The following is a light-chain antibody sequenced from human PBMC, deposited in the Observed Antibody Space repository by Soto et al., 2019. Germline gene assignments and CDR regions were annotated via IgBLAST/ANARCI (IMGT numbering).Light chain of an antibody. V-gene: IGLV2-18*01. CDR1: SSDVGTCNR. CDR3: SLSTTSSNYV. J-gene: IGLJ1*01. CDR2: EVN. Sequence: QSVLTQPPSVSGSPGQSVTISCTGASSDVGTCNRVSWYQKPPGTAPKLMIYEVNNRPSGVPDRFSGSYSGDTASLTISGLQSEDEADYYFSLSTTSSNYVFGNGTKVTVL.